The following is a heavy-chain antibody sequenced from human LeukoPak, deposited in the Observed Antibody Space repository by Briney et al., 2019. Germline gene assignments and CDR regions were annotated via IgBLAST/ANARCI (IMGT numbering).Heavy chain of an antibody. CDR3: ARDKSVGASLFDY. J-gene: IGHJ4*02. V-gene: IGHV3-9*01. Sequence: GGSLRLSCAASGFTFDDYAMHWVRQAPGKGLEWVSGISWNSGSIGYADAVKGRFTISRDNAMNSLYLQMNSLRAEDTAVYYCARDKSVGASLFDYWGQGTLVTVSS. CDR1: GFTFDDYA. D-gene: IGHD1-26*01. CDR2: ISWNSGSI.